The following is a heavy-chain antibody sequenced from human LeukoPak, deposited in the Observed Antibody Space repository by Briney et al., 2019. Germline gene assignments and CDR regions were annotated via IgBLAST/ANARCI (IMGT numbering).Heavy chain of an antibody. Sequence: PSETLSLICTVSGGSISSNNYYCGWVRQPPGKGLEWIGRIYYSGSTFYNPSLKSRLTISVDTSNNQFSLKVTSVTAADSAVYYCARGLAVAGRYDYWGQGTLVTVSS. CDR3: ARGLAVAGRYDY. CDR1: GGSISSNNYY. D-gene: IGHD6-19*01. CDR2: IYYSGST. J-gene: IGHJ4*02. V-gene: IGHV4-39*01.